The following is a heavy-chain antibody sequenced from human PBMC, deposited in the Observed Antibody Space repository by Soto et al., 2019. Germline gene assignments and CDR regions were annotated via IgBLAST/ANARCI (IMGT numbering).Heavy chain of an antibody. D-gene: IGHD3-22*01. Sequence: PGGSLRLSCAASGFTFSSYDMHWVRQATGKGLEWVSAIGTAGDTYYPGSVKGRFTISRENAKNSLYLQMNSLRAEDTAVYYCARSPDSGMSWSPVGYWGLGTMVTVSS. CDR2: IGTAGDT. CDR3: ARSPDSGMSWSPVGY. J-gene: IGHJ4*02. V-gene: IGHV3-13*01. CDR1: GFTFSSYD.